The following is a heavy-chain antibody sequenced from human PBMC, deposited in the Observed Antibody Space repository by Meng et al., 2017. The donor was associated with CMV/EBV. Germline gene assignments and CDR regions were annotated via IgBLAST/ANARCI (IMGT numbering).Heavy chain of an antibody. D-gene: IGHD2-2*01. V-gene: IGHV3-30*04. CDR1: GFTFSSYA. Sequence: GGSLRLSCAASGFTFSSYAMHWVRQAPGKGLEWVAVISYDGSNKYYADSVKGRFTISRDNSKNTLYLQMNGLRAEDTAVYYCAKEGWDVVVPAAILYYYYGMDVWGQGTTVTVSS. J-gene: IGHJ6*02. CDR3: AKEGWDVVVPAAILYYYYGMDV. CDR2: ISYDGSNK.